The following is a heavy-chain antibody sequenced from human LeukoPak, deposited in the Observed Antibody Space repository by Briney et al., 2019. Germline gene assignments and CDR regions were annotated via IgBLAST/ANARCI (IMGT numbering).Heavy chain of an antibody. Sequence: SETLSLTCTVSGGSISSSSYYWGWIRQPPGKGLEWIGSIYYSGSTYYNPSLKSRVTISVDTSKNQFSLKLSSVTAADTAVYYCVYDSSGYYYNFDYWGQGILVTVSS. J-gene: IGHJ4*02. D-gene: IGHD3-22*01. CDR1: GGSISSSSYY. CDR2: IYYSGST. CDR3: VYDSSGYYYNFDY. V-gene: IGHV4-39*07.